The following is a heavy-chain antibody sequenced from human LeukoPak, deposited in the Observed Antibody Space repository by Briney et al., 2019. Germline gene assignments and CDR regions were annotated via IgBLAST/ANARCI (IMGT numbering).Heavy chain of an antibody. V-gene: IGHV3-15*07. J-gene: IGHJ4*02. CDR2: VKNRGDGRTT. D-gene: IGHD6-13*01. CDR3: AKDRTIAAAGPGSD. CDR1: TFTKAW. Sequence: GGSLRLSCVVSTFTKAWMNWVRQAPGKGLEWVGRVKNRGDGRTTDYAAPVKGRFTISRDNSKNTLFLQMNSLRAEDTAVYHCAKDRTIAAAGPGSDWGQGTLVSVSS.